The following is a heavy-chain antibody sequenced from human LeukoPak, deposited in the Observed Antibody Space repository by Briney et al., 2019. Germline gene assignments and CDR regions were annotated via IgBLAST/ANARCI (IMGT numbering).Heavy chain of an antibody. Sequence: GGSLRLSCAASGFTFSNYATIWVRQAPGKGLEWVSAISGSGGSTYYADSVKGRFTISRDNSKNTLYLQMNSLRAEDTALYYWSCLDHFDSSDHGDYWGQGTLVTVSS. V-gene: IGHV3-23*01. CDR2: ISGSGGST. D-gene: IGHD3-22*01. CDR1: GFTFSNYA. CDR3: SCLDHFDSSDHGDY. J-gene: IGHJ4*02.